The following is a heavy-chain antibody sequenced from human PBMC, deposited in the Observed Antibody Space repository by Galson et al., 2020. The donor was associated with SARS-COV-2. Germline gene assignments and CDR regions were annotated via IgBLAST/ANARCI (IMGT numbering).Heavy chain of an antibody. J-gene: IGHJ2*01. CDR2: ISTSGST. D-gene: IGHD3-22*01. CDR3: ARITAPRSGDYVGPV. V-gene: IGHV4-4*07. Sequence: SETLSLTCTVSGGSISSYSWNWIRQPAGKGLEWIGHISTSGSTDYNPSLKSRVAMSVDTSTNQVSLKMSSVTAADTAVYFCARITAPRSGDYVGPVWGRGTLVIVSS. CDR1: GGSISSYS.